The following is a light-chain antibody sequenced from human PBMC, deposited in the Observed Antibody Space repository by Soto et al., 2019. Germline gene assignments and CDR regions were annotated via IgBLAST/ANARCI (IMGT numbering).Light chain of an antibody. Sequence: SYELTQPPSVSVAPGKTARITCGGNNIRSKSVHWYQQKPGQAPVLVIYYDSDRPSGIPERFSGSNSGNTATLTISRVEAGDEADYYCQVWDSSSDHVVFGGGTTLTVL. CDR1: NIRSKS. CDR3: QVWDSSSDHVV. V-gene: IGLV3-21*04. CDR2: YDS. J-gene: IGLJ2*01.